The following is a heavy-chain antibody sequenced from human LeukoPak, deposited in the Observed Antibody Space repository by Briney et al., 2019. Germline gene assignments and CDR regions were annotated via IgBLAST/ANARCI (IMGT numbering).Heavy chain of an antibody. CDR3: AKSYHYSGSSIDY. CDR1: GFTFSSYG. V-gene: IGHV3-33*06. J-gene: IGHJ4*02. Sequence: GGSLRLSCAASGFTFSSYGMHWVRQAPGKGLEWVAVIWYDGSNKYYADSVKGRFTISRDNSKNTLYLQMNSLRAEDTAVYYCAKSYHYSGSSIDYWGQGTLVTVSS. D-gene: IGHD3-10*01. CDR2: IWYDGSNK.